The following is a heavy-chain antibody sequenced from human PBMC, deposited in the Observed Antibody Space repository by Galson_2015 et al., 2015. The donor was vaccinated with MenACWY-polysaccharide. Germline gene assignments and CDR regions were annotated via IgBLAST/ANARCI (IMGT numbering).Heavy chain of an antibody. Sequence: QVQLQESGPGLVKPSETLSLTCSVSGGSISSNHWSWLRQPPGKGLEWIGYVYNNGNTKYNPSLRSRVTISRDTSKNQFSLNLSSVTAADTAVYYCARLPWCGGGCSYGWFDPWGQGTLVTVSS. J-gene: IGHJ5*02. CDR2: VYNNGNT. V-gene: IGHV4-59*01. D-gene: IGHD2-21*02. CDR1: GGSISSNH. CDR3: ARLPWCGGGCSYGWFDP.